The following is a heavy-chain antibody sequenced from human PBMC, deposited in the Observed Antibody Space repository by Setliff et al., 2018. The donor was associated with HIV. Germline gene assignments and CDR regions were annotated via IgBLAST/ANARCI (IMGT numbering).Heavy chain of an antibody. CDR3: ARDPSDYLFDL. CDR1: GASISSYY. Sequence: SETLSLTCTVSGASISSYYWSWIRQPAGKGLEWLGRVYTSGSTNYNPSLKSRVTMSLDTSKNLFSLKLTSLTAADTAVYYCARDPSDYLFDLWGQGTLVTVSS. J-gene: IGHJ4*02. V-gene: IGHV4-4*07. D-gene: IGHD5-12*01. CDR2: VYTSGST.